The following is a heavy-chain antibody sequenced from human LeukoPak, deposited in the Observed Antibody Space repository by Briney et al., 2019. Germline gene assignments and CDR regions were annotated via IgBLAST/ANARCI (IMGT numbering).Heavy chain of an antibody. V-gene: IGHV3-9*01. D-gene: IGHD6-19*01. CDR3: AKDRSINIAVAGPFDY. Sequence: GGSLRLSCAASGFTFDDYAMHGVRQAPGKGLEWVSGISWNSGSIGYADSVKGRFTISRDNAKNSLYLQMNSLRAEDTALYYCAKDRSINIAVAGPFDYWGQGTLVTVYS. J-gene: IGHJ4*02. CDR1: GFTFDDYA. CDR2: ISWNSGSI.